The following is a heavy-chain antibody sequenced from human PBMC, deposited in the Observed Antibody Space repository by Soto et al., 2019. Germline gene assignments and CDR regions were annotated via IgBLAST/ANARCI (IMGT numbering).Heavy chain of an antibody. CDR2: ISGSGGST. J-gene: IGHJ4*02. D-gene: IGHD4-4*01. Sequence: GESLKISCAASGFTFSSYAMSWVRQAPGKGLEWVSAISGSGGSTYYADSVKGRFTISRDNSKNTLYLQMNSLRAEDTAVYYCAKEGGYSRMLAYWGQGTLVTVS. V-gene: IGHV3-23*01. CDR3: AKEGGYSRMLAY. CDR1: GFTFSSYA.